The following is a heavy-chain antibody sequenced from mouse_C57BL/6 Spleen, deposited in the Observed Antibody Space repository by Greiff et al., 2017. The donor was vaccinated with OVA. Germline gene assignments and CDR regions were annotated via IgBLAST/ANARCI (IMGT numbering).Heavy chain of an antibody. J-gene: IGHJ3*01. D-gene: IGHD2-5*01. CDR2: IHPNSGST. CDR3: ARYSNYEGFAY. Sequence: QVQLKQSGAELVKPGASVKLSCKASGYTFTSYWMHWVKQRPGQGLEWIGMIHPNSGSTNYNEKFKSKATLTVDKSSSTAYMQLSSLTSEDSAVYYCARYSNYEGFAYWGQGTLVTVSA. CDR1: GYTFTSYW. V-gene: IGHV1-64*01.